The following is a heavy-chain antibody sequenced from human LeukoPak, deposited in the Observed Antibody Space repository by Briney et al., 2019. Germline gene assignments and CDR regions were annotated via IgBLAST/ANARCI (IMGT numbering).Heavy chain of an antibody. CDR1: GFTFDDYA. J-gene: IGHJ4*02. V-gene: IGHV3-9*01. Sequence: HPGGSLRLSCAASGFTFDDYAMHWVRQAPGKGLEWVSGISWNSGSIGYADSVKGRFTISRDNAKNSLYLQMNSLRAEDTALYYCAKDMISSSWGQGTLVTVSS. CDR3: AKDMISSS. D-gene: IGHD6-13*01. CDR2: ISWNSGSI.